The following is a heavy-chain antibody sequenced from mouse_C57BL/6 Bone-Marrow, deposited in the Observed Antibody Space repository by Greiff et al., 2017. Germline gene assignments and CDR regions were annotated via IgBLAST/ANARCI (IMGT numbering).Heavy chain of an antibody. CDR3: SRHYDYYAMDY. CDR1: GFTFSSYG. J-gene: IGHJ4*01. CDR2: ISSGGSYP. Sequence: EVKLMESGGDLVKPGGSLKLSCAASGFTFSSYGMSWVRQTPDKRLEWVATISSGGSYPYYTESVKGRFILSRDNAKNTRYLQMSSLKAEDTAMYYCSRHYDYYAMDYWGQGTSGTGSS. V-gene: IGHV5-6*01.